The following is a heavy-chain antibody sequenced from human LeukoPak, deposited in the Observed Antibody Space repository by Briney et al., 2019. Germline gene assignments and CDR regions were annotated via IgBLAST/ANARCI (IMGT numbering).Heavy chain of an antibody. CDR1: GFTFSSYA. Sequence: GGSLRLSCAASGFTFSSYAMSWVRQAPGKGLEWVSAISGSGGSTYYADSVKGRFTISRDNSKNTLYLQMNSLRAEDTAVYYCASRWCSGSRTLDYWGQGTLVTVSS. CDR3: ASRWCSGSRTLDY. V-gene: IGHV3-23*01. D-gene: IGHD3-10*02. CDR2: ISGSGGST. J-gene: IGHJ4*02.